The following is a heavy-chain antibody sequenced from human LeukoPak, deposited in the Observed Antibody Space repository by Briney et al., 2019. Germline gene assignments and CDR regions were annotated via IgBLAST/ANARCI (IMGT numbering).Heavy chain of an antibody. J-gene: IGHJ4*02. V-gene: IGHV3-33*08. Sequence: PGGAPRLSCAASRFTSTSYATRWVPPALHKRHGWVAVIWYDGSNKYFADAVKGRFTISRDNSKNTLYLQMNSLRAEDTAVYYCARDGGGYCGGDWGQGTLVTVSS. CDR1: RFTSTSYA. CDR2: IWYDGSNK. CDR3: ARDGGGYCGGD. D-gene: IGHD2-21*01.